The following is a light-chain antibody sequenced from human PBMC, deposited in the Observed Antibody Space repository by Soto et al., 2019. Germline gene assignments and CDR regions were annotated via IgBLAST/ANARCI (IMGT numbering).Light chain of an antibody. Sequence: DIHMTQSPSSLSASVGDRLTITCRASQSISSFLNWYQQKPGKAPKLLIYAASTLQSGVPSRFSGSGSGTEFTLTISSLQPDDFATYYCQHYNSYSEAFGQGTKVDIK. CDR2: AAS. V-gene: IGKV1-5*01. J-gene: IGKJ1*01. CDR1: QSISSF. CDR3: QHYNSYSEA.